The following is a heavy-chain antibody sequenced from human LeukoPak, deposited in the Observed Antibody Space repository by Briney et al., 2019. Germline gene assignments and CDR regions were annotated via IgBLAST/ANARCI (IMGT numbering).Heavy chain of an antibody. CDR1: GFTFSIDC. D-gene: IGHD6-13*01. CDR2: VSNDGSNN. J-gene: IGHJ4*02. CDR3: AKDGLYSSSWYY. V-gene: IGHV3-30*18. Sequence: PGGSLRLACAPAGFTFSIDCMDWVRQLAGKGLEWEAVVSNDGSNNYYADSVKGRFTISRDNYKKPLYLKMNSLRAEDTAVYYCAKDGLYSSSWYYWGQGTLVTVSS.